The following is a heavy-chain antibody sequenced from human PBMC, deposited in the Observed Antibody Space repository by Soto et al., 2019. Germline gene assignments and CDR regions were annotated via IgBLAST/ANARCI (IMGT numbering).Heavy chain of an antibody. CDR1: GGSISSSNW. J-gene: IGHJ5*02. V-gene: IGHV4-4*02. CDR3: ENDGYDILGGYRWFEP. D-gene: IGHD3-9*01. Sequence: QVQLQESGPGLVKPSGILSLTCAVSGGSISSSNWWSWVRQPPGKGLEWIGEIYHRGSTNYNPYHKSGVRILVNKPSNHVPLEPSSVTAADTAANYWENDGYDILGGYRWFEPWGQGTLVNVSS. CDR2: IYHRGST.